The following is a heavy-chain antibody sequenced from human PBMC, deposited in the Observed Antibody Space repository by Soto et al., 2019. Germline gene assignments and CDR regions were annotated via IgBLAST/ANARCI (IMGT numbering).Heavy chain of an antibody. Sequence: PSETLSLTCTVSGASISAYAWSWIRQPAGKGLEWIGRLYSSGNTNYNPSFKSRLTMSADTSKNQFSLKLSSVTAADTAVYYCARGQYSSGWSVVDYWGQGTLVTVSS. CDR3: ARGQYSSGWSVVDY. CDR1: GASISAYA. J-gene: IGHJ4*02. V-gene: IGHV4-4*07. D-gene: IGHD6-19*01. CDR2: LYSSGNT.